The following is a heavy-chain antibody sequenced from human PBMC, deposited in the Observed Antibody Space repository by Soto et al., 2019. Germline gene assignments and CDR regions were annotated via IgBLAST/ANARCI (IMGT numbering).Heavy chain of an antibody. V-gene: IGHV3-33*01. CDR2: IWYDGSNK. Sequence: QVQLVESGGGVVQPGRYLRLSCAASGFTFSSYGMHWVRQAPGKGLEWVAVIWYDGSNKYYADSVKGRFTISRDNSKNTLYLQMNSLRAEDTAVYYCARGASGWFDYWGQGTLVTVSS. J-gene: IGHJ4*02. CDR3: ARGASGWFDY. CDR1: GFTFSSYG. D-gene: IGHD6-19*01.